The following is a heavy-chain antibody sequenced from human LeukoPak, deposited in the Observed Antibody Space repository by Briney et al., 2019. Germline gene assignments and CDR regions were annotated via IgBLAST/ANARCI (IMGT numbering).Heavy chain of an antibody. J-gene: IGHJ3*02. CDR2: IKSSDTST. V-gene: IGHV3-11*01. D-gene: IGHD2/OR15-2a*01. Sequence: TGGSLRPSCAASGFSFSDSYMSWIRQAPGQGLEWLSYIKSSDTSTFYADSVKGRFTVSRDNAKNSLYLQMNSLRAEDTAVYYCARRGNMSSHAFDIWGQGTVVTVSS. CDR3: ARRGNMSSHAFDI. CDR1: GFSFSDSY.